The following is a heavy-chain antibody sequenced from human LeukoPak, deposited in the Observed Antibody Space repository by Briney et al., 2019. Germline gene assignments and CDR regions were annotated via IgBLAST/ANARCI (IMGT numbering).Heavy chain of an antibody. J-gene: IGHJ4*02. CDR1: SGSFSGYY. CDR2: INHSGST. D-gene: IGHD3-22*01. Sequence: KPSETLSLTCAVYSGSFSGYYWSWIPQPPGKGLEWIGEINHSGSTNYNPSLKSRVTISVDTSKNQFSLKLSSVTAADTAVYYCARGVYYDSSGYPADYWGQGTLVTVSS. CDR3: ARGVYYDSSGYPADY. V-gene: IGHV4-34*01.